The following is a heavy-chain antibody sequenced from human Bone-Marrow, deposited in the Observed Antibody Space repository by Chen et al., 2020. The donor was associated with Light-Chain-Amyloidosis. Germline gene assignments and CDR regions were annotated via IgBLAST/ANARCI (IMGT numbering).Heavy chain of an antibody. CDR1: GGSISSSSYY. V-gene: IGHV4-39*01. J-gene: IGHJ6*02. CDR3: ANLVPAVGGYYYGMDV. Sequence: QLQLQESGPGLVKPSETLSLTCTVSGGSISSSSYYWGWIRQPPGKGLEWIGSIYYSGSTYYNPSLKSRVTISVDTSKNQFSLKLSSVTAADTAVYYCANLVPAVGGYYYGMDVWGQGTTVTVSS. D-gene: IGHD6-13*01. CDR2: IYYSGST.